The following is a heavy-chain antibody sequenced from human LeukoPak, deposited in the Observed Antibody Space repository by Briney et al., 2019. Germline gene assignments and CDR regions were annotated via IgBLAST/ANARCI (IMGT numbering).Heavy chain of an antibody. V-gene: IGHV4-61*02. D-gene: IGHD1-26*01. Sequence: SETLSLTCTVSGGSISSGSYYWSWIRQPAGKGLEWIGRIYASGSTNYNPSLKSRFTISVDTSKNQFSMRLSSVTAADTAVYYCARELGYSGSYRDAFDIWGQGKMVTVSS. J-gene: IGHJ3*02. CDR3: ARELGYSGSYRDAFDI. CDR1: GGSISSGSYY. CDR2: IYASGST.